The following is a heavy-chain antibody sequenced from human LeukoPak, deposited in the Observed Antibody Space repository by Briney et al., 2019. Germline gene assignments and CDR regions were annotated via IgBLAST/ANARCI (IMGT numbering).Heavy chain of an antibody. V-gene: IGHV3-23*01. Sequence: GGSLRLSCAASGFTFSSYAMSWVRQAPGKGLEWVSGISGSGGSTYYADSVKGRFTIFRDNSKNTLYLQMNSLRAEDTAVYHCANGWSPNYWGRGTLVTVSS. J-gene: IGHJ4*02. CDR2: ISGSGGST. CDR3: ANGWSPNY. CDR1: GFTFSSYA. D-gene: IGHD2-15*01.